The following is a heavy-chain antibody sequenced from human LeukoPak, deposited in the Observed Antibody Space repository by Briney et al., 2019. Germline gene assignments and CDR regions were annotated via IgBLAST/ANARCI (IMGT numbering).Heavy chain of an antibody. CDR3: ARDYLPEVVVIWGAFDI. V-gene: IGHV7-4-1*02. CDR1: GYTFTSYA. CDR2: INTNTGNP. Sequence: ASVKVSCKASGYTFTSYAMNWVRQAPGQGLEWMGWINTNTGNPTYAQGFTGRFVFSLDTSVSTAYLQISSLKAEDTAVYYCARDYLPEVVVIWGAFDIWGQGTMVTVSS. J-gene: IGHJ3*02. D-gene: IGHD3-22*01.